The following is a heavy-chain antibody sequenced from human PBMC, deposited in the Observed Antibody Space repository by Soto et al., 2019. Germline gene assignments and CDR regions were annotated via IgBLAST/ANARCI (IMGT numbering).Heavy chain of an antibody. D-gene: IGHD6-19*01. J-gene: IGHJ6*02. CDR1: GAGINTYS. CDR3: ARDREAGYNFYYGMDV. V-gene: IGHV4-4*07. Sequence: SETLSLTCSVSGAGINTYSWTWIRQPAGKGLEWIGRIYTSASINYNPSLKGRVTLSVDTSTNQVSLRLASVTAADTAIYYCARDREAGYNFYYGMDVWGQGTTVTVSS. CDR2: IYTSASI.